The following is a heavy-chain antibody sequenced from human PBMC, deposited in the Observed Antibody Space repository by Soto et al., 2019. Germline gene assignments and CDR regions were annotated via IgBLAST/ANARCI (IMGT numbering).Heavy chain of an antibody. CDR3: AHSTGCGAAAGRGEFDP. V-gene: IGHV2-5*02. J-gene: IGHJ5*02. CDR1: GLSLRTSGVG. CDR2: IYWDDDK. D-gene: IGHD6-13*01. Sequence: QITLKESGPTLGKPTQTLTLTCTFSGLSLRTSGVGVGWIRQPPGKALEGLALIYWDDDKRYSPSRKSRLTIPKDTSKNQVVLTMTNMDPVDTATYYCAHSTGCGAAAGRGEFDPWRQVTLVTVSS.